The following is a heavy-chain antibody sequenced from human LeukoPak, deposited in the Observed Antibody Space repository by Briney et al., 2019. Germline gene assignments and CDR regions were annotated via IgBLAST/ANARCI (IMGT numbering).Heavy chain of an antibody. V-gene: IGHV3-66*01. CDR1: GFTFSSYN. Sequence: GGSLRLSCAASGFTFSSYNMNWVRQAPGKGLEWVSVIYSGGSTYYADSVKGRFTISRDNSKNTLYLQMNSLRAEDTAVYYCAREEYYYDSSGYLTADAFDIWGQGTMVSVSS. CDR3: AREEYYYDSSGYLTADAFDI. J-gene: IGHJ3*02. D-gene: IGHD3-22*01. CDR2: IYSGGST.